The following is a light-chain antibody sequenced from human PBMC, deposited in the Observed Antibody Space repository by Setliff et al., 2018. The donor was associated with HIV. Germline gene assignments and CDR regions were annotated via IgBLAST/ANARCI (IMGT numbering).Light chain of an antibody. J-gene: IGLJ1*01. CDR3: QSFDSSLNGYV. CDR2: ANS. Sequence: QSVLTQPPSVSGPPGQRVTISCTGSSSTIGAVYVVHWYQQFPGTAPKVLIYANSNRPSGVPDRFSGSKSGTSASLAITGLQAEDEADYFCQSFDSSLNGYVFGTGTKVTVL. V-gene: IGLV1-40*01. CDR1: SSTIGAVYV.